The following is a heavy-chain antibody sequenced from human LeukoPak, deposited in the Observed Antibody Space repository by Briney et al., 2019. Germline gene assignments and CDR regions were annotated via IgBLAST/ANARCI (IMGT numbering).Heavy chain of an antibody. J-gene: IGHJ4*02. Sequence: SGPTLVKPAQTLTLTCTCSGFSLSTSGVGVGWIRQPPGKALEWLALIYWDDDKRYSPSLNSRLTITKDTSKNQVVLTMTNMDPVDTATYYCAHRRRYGGNSHFDYWGRGTLVTVSS. D-gene: IGHD4-23*01. CDR2: IYWDDDK. CDR1: GFSLSTSGVG. CDR3: AHRRRYGGNSHFDY. V-gene: IGHV2-5*02.